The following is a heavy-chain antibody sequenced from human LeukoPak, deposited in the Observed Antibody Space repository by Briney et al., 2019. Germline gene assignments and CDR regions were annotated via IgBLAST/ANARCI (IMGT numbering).Heavy chain of an antibody. Sequence: GASVKVSCKASGYTFTSYAMHWVRQAPGQGLEWMGWITPSGGTNYPQKFQGRVAITRDTSITTACMDLSRLTSDDTAVYHCARDRYGDGFAHFDYWGQGALVTVSS. J-gene: IGHJ4*02. CDR2: ITPSGGT. D-gene: IGHD5-24*01. CDR1: GYTFTSYA. CDR3: ARDRYGDGFAHFDY. V-gene: IGHV1-2*02.